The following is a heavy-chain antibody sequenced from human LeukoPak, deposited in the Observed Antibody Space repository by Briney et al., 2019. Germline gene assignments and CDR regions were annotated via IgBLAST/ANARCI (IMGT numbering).Heavy chain of an antibody. CDR3: ASALVDAFDL. CDR1: GYTFTSYD. J-gene: IGHJ3*01. Sequence: ASVKVSCKASGYTFTSYDINWVRQATGQGLEWMGWMNPNSGNTGYAQKFQGRVTMTRNNAISPAYMELSSLRSEDTAVDYWASALVDAFDLWGQGTMVTVSS. D-gene: IGHD3-3*02. V-gene: IGHV1-8*01. CDR2: MNPNSGNT.